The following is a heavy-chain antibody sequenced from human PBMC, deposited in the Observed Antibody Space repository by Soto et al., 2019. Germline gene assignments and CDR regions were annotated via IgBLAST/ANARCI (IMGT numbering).Heavy chain of an antibody. D-gene: IGHD6-19*01. CDR2: SGWNSYII. CDR3: VIESAGYGSGWHGLGV. J-gene: IGHJ6*02. V-gene: IGHV3-9*01. Sequence: EVQLVESGGGLVQPGRSLRLSCASSGFSFDDYAMHWVRRAPGKCLERVSGSGWNSYIIGYAESVMGRFTISRDNAKNSLYLQMNSLSAEDPALYYCVIESAGYGSGWHGLGVWGQWNTGNVSS. CDR1: GFSFDDYA.